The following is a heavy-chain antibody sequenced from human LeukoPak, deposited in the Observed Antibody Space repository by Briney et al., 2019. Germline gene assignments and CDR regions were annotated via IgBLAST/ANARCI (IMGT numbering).Heavy chain of an antibody. J-gene: IGHJ4*02. CDR3: ASLLRDYGDYREVFDY. D-gene: IGHD4-17*01. CDR1: GGSISSYY. V-gene: IGHV4-59*01. CDR2: IYSSGST. Sequence: PSETLSLTCTVSGGSISSYYWSWVRQPPGKGLEWIGYIYSSGSTNYNPSLKSRVTISVDTSKNQFSLKLSSVTAADTAVYYCASLLRDYGDYREVFDYWGQGTLVTVSS.